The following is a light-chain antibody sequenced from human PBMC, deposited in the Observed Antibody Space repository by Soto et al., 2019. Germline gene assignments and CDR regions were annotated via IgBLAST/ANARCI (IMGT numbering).Light chain of an antibody. CDR3: QQSYSTPRT. CDR2: AAS. Sequence: DIQMTQSPSSLSASVGDRVTITCRASQSISSYLNWYQQKPGKAPKLVIYAASSLQSGVPSRFSGSGSGKDFTLTISSLQPEDFATYYCQQSYSTPRTFGQGTKLEIK. J-gene: IGKJ2*02. V-gene: IGKV1-39*01. CDR1: QSISSY.